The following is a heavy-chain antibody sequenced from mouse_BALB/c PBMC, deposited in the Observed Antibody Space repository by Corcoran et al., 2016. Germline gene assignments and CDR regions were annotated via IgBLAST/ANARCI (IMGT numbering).Heavy chain of an antibody. D-gene: IGHD2-3*01. J-gene: IGHJ2*01. CDR1: GYTLTTAG. CDR3: ASDGYYFDY. V-gene: IGHV9-4*02. Sequence: QIQLVQSGPELKKPGETVRISCKASGYTLTTAGRQWVQKMPGKGLKGIGWLNTHSGVPKYAVDFKGRFAFSLETSASTAYLQISNHKNEEPATYFCASDGYYFDYWGQGTTLTVSS. CDR2: LNTHSGVP.